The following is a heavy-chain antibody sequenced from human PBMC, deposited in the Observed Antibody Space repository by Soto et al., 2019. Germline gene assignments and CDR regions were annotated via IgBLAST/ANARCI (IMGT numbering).Heavy chain of an antibody. CDR3: ARDWSGNSWLY. J-gene: IGHJ4*02. D-gene: IGHD6-13*01. V-gene: IGHV1-18*01. Sequence: QVQLVQSGAEVKKPGASVKVSCKASGYTFTSYGISWVRQAPGQGREWMGWISASNDNTNYAQKFQGRVTMTTDTSTSTAYVELRRLRSDDTAVYSCARDWSGNSWLYGGQGTPVTVSS. CDR1: GYTFTSYG. CDR2: ISASNDNT.